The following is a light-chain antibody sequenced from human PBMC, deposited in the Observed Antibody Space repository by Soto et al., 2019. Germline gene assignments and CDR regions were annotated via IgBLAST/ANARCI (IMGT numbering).Light chain of an antibody. V-gene: IGLV2-14*01. CDR3: QSYDSDFVV. J-gene: IGLJ2*01. CDR2: EVT. Sequence: QSVLTQPASVSGSPGQSITISCTGTSSDVGNYNFVSWYQQHPGKAPKLMIYEVTNRPSGVSNRFSGSKSGNTASLTISGLQAEDEADYYCQSYDSDFVVFGGGTKVTVL. CDR1: SSDVGNYNF.